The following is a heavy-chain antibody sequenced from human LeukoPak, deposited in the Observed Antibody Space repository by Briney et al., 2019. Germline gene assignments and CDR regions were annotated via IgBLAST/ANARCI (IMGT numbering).Heavy chain of an antibody. V-gene: IGHV1-2*02. CDR3: ASQESIAATPFDY. J-gene: IGHJ4*02. D-gene: IGHD6-6*01. Sequence: ASVTVSFTASGYTFTVYYMHWVRQAPGQGLEWMGWINPNSGGTNYAQKFQGRVTMTRDTSISTAYMELSRLRSDDTAVYYCASQESIAATPFDYWGQGTLVTVSS. CDR2: INPNSGGT. CDR1: GYTFTVYY.